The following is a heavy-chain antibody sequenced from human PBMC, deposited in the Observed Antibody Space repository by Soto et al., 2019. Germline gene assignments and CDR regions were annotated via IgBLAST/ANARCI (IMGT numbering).Heavy chain of an antibody. CDR2: ISAYNGNT. CDR1: GYTFTSYG. J-gene: IGHJ6*02. CDR3: ARYCSSTSCQYYYGMDV. D-gene: IGHD2-2*01. V-gene: IGHV1-18*04. Sequence: ASVKVSCKACGYTFTSYGISGVRQAPGQGLEWMGWISAYNGNTNYAQKLQGRVTMTTDTSTSTAYMELRSLRSDDTAVYYCARYCSSTSCQYYYGMDVWGQGTTVTVSS.